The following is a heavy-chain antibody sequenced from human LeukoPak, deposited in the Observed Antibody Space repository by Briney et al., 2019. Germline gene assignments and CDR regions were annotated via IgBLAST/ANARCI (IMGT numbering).Heavy chain of an antibody. D-gene: IGHD2-8*01. CDR1: GDSVSSTGAA. V-gene: IGHV6-1*01. Sequence: SQPLSLTCAISGDSVSSTGAAWNWIRQSPSRGLEWLGRTYYRSKWYSDYAISLTRRITIDPDTPKNHFSLQLNSVTPEDTAIYYCTRAQWRAFDSWGQGILVTVSS. CDR2: TYYRSKWYS. J-gene: IGHJ4*02. CDR3: TRAQWRAFDS.